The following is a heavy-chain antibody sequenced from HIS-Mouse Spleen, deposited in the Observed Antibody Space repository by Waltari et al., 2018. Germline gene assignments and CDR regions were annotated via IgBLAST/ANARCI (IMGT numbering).Heavy chain of an antibody. V-gene: IGHV4-4*07. Sequence: QVQLQESGPGLVKPSETLSLTCTVSGGPISSYYWTWLRQSAGKGLEWNGRIYTSGSTNYNPSLKSRVTMSVDTSKNQFSLKLSSVTAADTAVYYCARDVFRGDIVGATGAFDIWGQGTMVTVSS. J-gene: IGHJ3*02. CDR2: IYTSGST. D-gene: IGHD1-26*01. CDR1: GGPISSYY. CDR3: ARDVFRGDIVGATGAFDI.